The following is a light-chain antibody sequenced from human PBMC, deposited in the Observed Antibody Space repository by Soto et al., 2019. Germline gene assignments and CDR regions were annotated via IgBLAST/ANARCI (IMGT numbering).Light chain of an antibody. J-gene: IGKJ1*01. CDR2: DAS. V-gene: IGKV1-5*01. CDR3: QHYNSYSEA. CDR1: QSVSSW. Sequence: DIRMTQSPSTLSASVGDTVTVTCRAIQSVSSWLALYHQKPGKAPKLLIYDASNLESGVPSRFSGSGSGTEFTLTISSLQPDDFATYSCQHYNSYSEAFGQGTKVDIK.